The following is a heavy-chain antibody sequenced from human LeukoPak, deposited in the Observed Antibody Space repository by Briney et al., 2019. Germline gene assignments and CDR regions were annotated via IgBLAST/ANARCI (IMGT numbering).Heavy chain of an antibody. V-gene: IGHV3-30*04. CDR3: ARGGYSGYGVVFDY. CDR2: ISYDGSNK. CDR1: GFTFSSYA. Sequence: PGRSLRLSCAASGFTFSSYAMHWVRQAPGKGLEWVAVISYDGSNKYYADSVKGQFTISRDNSKNTLYLQMNSLRAEDTAVYYCARGGYSGYGVVFDYWGQGTLVTVSS. J-gene: IGHJ4*02. D-gene: IGHD5-12*01.